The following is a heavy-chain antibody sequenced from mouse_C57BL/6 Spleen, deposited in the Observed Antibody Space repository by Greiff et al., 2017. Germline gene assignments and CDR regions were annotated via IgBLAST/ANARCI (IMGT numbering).Heavy chain of an antibody. D-gene: IGHD1-1*01. CDR1: GYTFTSYW. Sequence: QVQLQQSGAELVKPGASVKLSCKASGYTFTSYWMQWVKQRPGQGLEWIGEIDPSDSYTNYNQKFKGKATLTVDTSSSTAYMQLSSLTSEDSAVYYCARRGVVATDYFDYWGQGTTLTVSS. CDR2: IDPSDSYT. V-gene: IGHV1-50*01. J-gene: IGHJ2*01. CDR3: ARRGVVATDYFDY.